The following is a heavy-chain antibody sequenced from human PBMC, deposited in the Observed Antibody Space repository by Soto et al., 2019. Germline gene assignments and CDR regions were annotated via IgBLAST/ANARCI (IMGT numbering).Heavy chain of an antibody. Sequence: PGGSLRLSCAASGFSFSSHWMHWIRQAPEKGLVWVSHINRDGSSTAYADSVKGRFTISRDNAKNTLFLQMDSLRADVTAVYYCANPGGPSVMENFYYYLYYMDVWGKGTTVTVSS. CDR2: INRDGSST. V-gene: IGHV3-74*01. CDR1: GFSFSSHW. J-gene: IGHJ6*03. D-gene: IGHD3-16*02. CDR3: ANPGGPSVMENFYYYLYYMDV.